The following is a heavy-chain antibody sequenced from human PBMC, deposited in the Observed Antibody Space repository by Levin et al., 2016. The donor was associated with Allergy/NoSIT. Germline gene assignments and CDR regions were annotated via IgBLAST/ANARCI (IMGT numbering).Heavy chain of an antibody. J-gene: IGHJ4*02. Sequence: GESLKISCAASGFTFSSYTMTWIRQAPGEGLEWVSSIDSSSRYIYYGDSVKGRFTISRDNAKNSLFLQMNSLTAEDTAVYYCARRDLQRVLPPDYWGRGTLVTVSS. CDR1: GFTFSSYT. V-gene: IGHV3-21*01. CDR3: ARRDLQRVLPPDY. CDR2: IDSSSRYI. D-gene: IGHD3-10*01.